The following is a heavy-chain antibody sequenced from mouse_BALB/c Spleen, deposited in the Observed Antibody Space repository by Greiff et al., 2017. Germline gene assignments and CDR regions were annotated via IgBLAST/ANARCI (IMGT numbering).Heavy chain of an antibody. CDR3: AITGTTDYFDY. CDR1: GYSITSDYA. D-gene: IGHD4-1*01. V-gene: IGHV3-2*02. Sequence: EVQLQESGPGLVKPSQSLSLTCTVTGYSITSDYAWNWIRQFPGNKLEWMGYISYSGSTSYNPSLKSRISITRDTSKNQFFLQLNSVTTEDTATYYCAITGTTDYFDYWGQGTTLTVSS. J-gene: IGHJ2*01. CDR2: ISYSGST.